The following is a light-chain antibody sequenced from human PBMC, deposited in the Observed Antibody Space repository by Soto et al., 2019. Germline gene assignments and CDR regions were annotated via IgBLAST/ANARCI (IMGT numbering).Light chain of an antibody. V-gene: IGKV3-15*01. CDR1: QSVSSR. J-gene: IGKJ1*01. Sequence: VVTQSPCTLSLSPGERATLSCRASQSVSSRLAWYQQKSGQAPRLLIYSASTRATAIPARFSGSGSGTAFTLTISSLQSEDCALYYCQQYNNWPGTFGQGTKVDIK. CDR2: SAS. CDR3: QQYNNWPGT.